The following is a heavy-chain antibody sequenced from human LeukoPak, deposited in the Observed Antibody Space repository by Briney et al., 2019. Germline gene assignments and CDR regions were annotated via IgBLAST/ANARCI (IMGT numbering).Heavy chain of an antibody. CDR1: GFTFSSYG. CDR3: ARAVYYSNYLGY. J-gene: IGHJ4*01. Sequence: PGGSLRLSCAASGFTFSSYGMHWVRQAPGKGLEWVAVIWYDGKNKYYADSLKGRFTISRDNSENTLYLQMNSLRAEDTAMYYCARAVYYSNYLGYWGQGTLVTVSS. D-gene: IGHD3-10*01. V-gene: IGHV3-33*01. CDR2: IWYDGKNK.